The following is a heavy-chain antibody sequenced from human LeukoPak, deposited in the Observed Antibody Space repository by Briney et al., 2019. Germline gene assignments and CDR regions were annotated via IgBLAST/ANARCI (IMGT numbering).Heavy chain of an antibody. CDR3: ARDNHGPDY. CDR2: IYSGGST. V-gene: IGHV3-66*01. CDR1: GFTFSDYY. J-gene: IGHJ4*02. Sequence: GGSLRLSCAASGFTFSDYYMSWVRQAPGKGLEWVSVIYSGGSTYYADSVKGRFTISRDNSKNTLYLQMNSLRAEDTAVYYCARDNHGPDYWGQGTLVTVSS.